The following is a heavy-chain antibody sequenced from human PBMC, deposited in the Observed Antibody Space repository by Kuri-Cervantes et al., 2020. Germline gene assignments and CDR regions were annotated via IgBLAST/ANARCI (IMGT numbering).Heavy chain of an antibody. J-gene: IGHJ4*02. D-gene: IGHD3-10*01. CDR1: GGTFSSYA. CDR3: ARDLAGDY. CDR2: ISSYNGNT. Sequence: ASVKVSCKASGGTFSSYAISWVRQAPGQGLEWMGRISSYNGNTNSAQKLQGRVTMTTDASTSTAYMELRSLRSDDTAVYYCARDLAGDYWGQGTLVTVSS. V-gene: IGHV1-18*01.